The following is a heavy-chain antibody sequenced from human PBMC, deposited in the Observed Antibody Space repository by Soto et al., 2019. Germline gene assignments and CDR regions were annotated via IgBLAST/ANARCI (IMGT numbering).Heavy chain of an antibody. Sequence: SETLSLTCTVSGASISSYYWSWIRQPPGKGLEWIGYVCYSGSTNYNPSLKSRVTISVDTSKNQFSLKLSSVTAADTAMYYCARDTTPSLWGQGTLVTVS. J-gene: IGHJ4*02. V-gene: IGHV4-59*01. D-gene: IGHD1-1*01. CDR3: ARDTTPSL. CDR1: GASISSYY. CDR2: VCYSGST.